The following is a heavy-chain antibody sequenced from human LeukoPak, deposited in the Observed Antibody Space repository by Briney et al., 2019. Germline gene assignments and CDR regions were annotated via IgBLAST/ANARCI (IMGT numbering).Heavy chain of an antibody. J-gene: IGHJ5*02. CDR3: ARGWTLYPLDPYGSSTSCHNWFDP. CDR2: MNPNSGNT. V-gene: IGHV1-8*03. Sequence: ASVKVSCKASGYTFTSYDINWVRQATGQGLEWMGWMNPNSGNTGYAQKFQGRVTITRNTSISTAYMELSSLRSEDTAVYYCARGWTLYPLDPYGSSTSCHNWFDPWGQGTLVTVSS. D-gene: IGHD2-2*01. CDR1: GYTFTSYD.